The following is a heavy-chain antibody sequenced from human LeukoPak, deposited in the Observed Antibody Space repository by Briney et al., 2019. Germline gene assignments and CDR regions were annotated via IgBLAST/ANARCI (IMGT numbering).Heavy chain of an antibody. CDR2: ISTYNGNT. D-gene: IGHD3-10*01. CDR3: AISYYYGSGSYYISGEPFDP. V-gene: IGHV1-18*01. CDR1: GCSFVLYG. J-gene: IGHJ5*02. Sequence: ASVKVSCKASGCSFVLYGISWVRQAPGQGPEWMGWISTYNGNTKYAQKFQGRVTMTRDTSTSTVYMELSSLRSEDTAVYYCAISYYYGSGSYYISGEPFDPWGQGTLVTVSS.